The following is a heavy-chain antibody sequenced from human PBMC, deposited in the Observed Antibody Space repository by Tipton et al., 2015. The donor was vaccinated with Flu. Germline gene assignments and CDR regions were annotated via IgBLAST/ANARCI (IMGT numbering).Heavy chain of an antibody. Sequence: TLSLTCMVSGDSIRSDYYWGWIRQPPGGGLEWIASINHYGNTYHNPSLKSRVTIAVDRSRNQFSLKLISVTATDTAVYYCARRDFSNYVSEPKNWFDPWGHGILVTVSS. D-gene: IGHD4-11*01. CDR1: GDSIRSDYY. CDR2: INHYGNT. J-gene: IGHJ5*02. V-gene: IGHV4-38-2*02. CDR3: ARRDFSNYVSEPKNWFDP.